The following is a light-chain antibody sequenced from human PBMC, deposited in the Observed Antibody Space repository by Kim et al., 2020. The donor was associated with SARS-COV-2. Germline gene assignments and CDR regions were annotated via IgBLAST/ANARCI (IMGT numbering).Light chain of an antibody. CDR1: QSGLHSPNSKNY. J-gene: IGKJ2*01. CDR2: WSS. CDR3: HQSYCAPFT. V-gene: IGKV4-1*01. Sequence: DIVMTQSPDSLAVSLGERATINCKSSQSGLHSPNSKNYLGWYQQKSGQPPKLLIYWSSTRESGVPDRFSGSGSGTDFTLTISSLQAEDVAVYYCHQSYCAPFTFGQGTKLEI.